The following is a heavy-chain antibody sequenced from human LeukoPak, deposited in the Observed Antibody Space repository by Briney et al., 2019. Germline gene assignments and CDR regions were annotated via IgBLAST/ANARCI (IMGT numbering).Heavy chain of an antibody. CDR1: GFTFSSYL. Sequence: GSLRLSCAASGFTFSSYLMSWVRQPPGKGLEGIGEINHSGSTNYSPSLKSRVTISVDASKTQFSLKLSSVTAADTAVYYCARVETSGYHMSRIFDSWGQGTLVTVAS. D-gene: IGHD3-22*01. CDR3: ARVETSGYHMSRIFDS. J-gene: IGHJ4*02. CDR2: INHSGST. V-gene: IGHV4-34*01.